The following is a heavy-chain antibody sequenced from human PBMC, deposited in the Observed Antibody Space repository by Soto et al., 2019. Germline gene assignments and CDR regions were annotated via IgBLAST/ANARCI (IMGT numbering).Heavy chain of an antibody. Sequence: PSETLSLTCAVYGGSFSGYYWSWIRQPPGKGLEWIGEINHSGSTNYNPSLKSRVTISVGTSKNQFSLKLSSVTAADTAVYYCASPFYDYKHYYGMDIWGQGTTVTVSS. CDR2: INHSGST. D-gene: IGHD4-4*01. CDR3: ASPFYDYKHYYGMDI. J-gene: IGHJ6*02. CDR1: GGSFSGYY. V-gene: IGHV4-34*01.